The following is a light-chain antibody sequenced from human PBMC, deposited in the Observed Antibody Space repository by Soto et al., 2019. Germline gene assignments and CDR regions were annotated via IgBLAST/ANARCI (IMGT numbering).Light chain of an antibody. CDR2: EVS. CDR1: SSDVGGYNY. Sequence: QSALTQPASVSGSSGQSITIACTGTSSDVGGYNYVSWFQQHPGKAPKLMISEVSNRPSGVSNRFSASKSGNTASLTISGLQSEDEATYYCSSYSSSSTLVFGTGTKVTVL. J-gene: IGLJ1*01. CDR3: SSYSSSSTLV. V-gene: IGLV2-14*01.